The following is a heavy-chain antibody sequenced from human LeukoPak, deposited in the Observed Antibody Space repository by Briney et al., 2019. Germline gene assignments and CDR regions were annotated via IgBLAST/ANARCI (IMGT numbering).Heavy chain of an antibody. CDR2: INTNTGNP. D-gene: IGHD3-3*01. CDR1: GYTFNNYA. Sequence: ASVKVSCESSGYTFNNYAMNWVRQAPGQGLEWMGWINTNTGNPTYAQGFTGRFVFSLDTSVSTAYLQISSLKAEDTAVYYCARVRRITIFGVVTTGNNWFDPWGQGTLVTVSS. V-gene: IGHV7-4-1*02. CDR3: ARVRRITIFGVVTTGNNWFDP. J-gene: IGHJ5*02.